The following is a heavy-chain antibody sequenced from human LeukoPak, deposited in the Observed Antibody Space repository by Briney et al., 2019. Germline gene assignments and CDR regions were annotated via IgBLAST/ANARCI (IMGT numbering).Heavy chain of an antibody. Sequence: GGSLRLSCAASGFTFSNAWMSWVRQAPGKGLEWIGRIKSKTDGGTTDYAAPVKGRFTISRDDSKNTLYLQMNSLKTEDTAVYHCTTGHYDRHWYFDLWGRGTLVTVSS. CDR2: IKSKTDGGTT. J-gene: IGHJ2*01. V-gene: IGHV3-15*01. CDR3: TTGHYDRHWYFDL. D-gene: IGHD3-22*01. CDR1: GFTFSNAW.